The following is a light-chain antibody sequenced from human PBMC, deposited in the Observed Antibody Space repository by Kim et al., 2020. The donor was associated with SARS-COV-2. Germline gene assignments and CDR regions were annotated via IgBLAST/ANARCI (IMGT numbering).Light chain of an antibody. J-gene: IGKJ1*01. V-gene: IGKV3-20*01. CDR2: GTS. Sequence: IVLTQSPGTLSLSPGERATLSCRASQSVSSIFSAWYQQRPGQAPRLLISGTSRRATGIPDRFSGSGSGTDFTLTISKLEPEDFAVYYCQQYGSSPTWTFGQGTKVDIK. CDR3: QQYGSSPTWT. CDR1: QSVSSIF.